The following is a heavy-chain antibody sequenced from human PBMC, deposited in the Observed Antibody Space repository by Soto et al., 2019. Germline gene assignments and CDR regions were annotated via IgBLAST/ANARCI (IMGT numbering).Heavy chain of an antibody. V-gene: IGHV3-23*01. CDR2: ISGSGGST. CDR3: AKDNVPVFRDCTNGVCLFDY. Sequence: PGVSLRVSCAAAGFTFISYGRSWVRPAPGKGLEWVSAISGSGGSTYYADSVKGRFTISRDNSKNTLYLQMNSLRAEDTAVYYCAKDNVPVFRDCTNGVCLFDYWGQGTLVTVSS. CDR1: GFTFISYG. D-gene: IGHD2-8*01. J-gene: IGHJ4*02.